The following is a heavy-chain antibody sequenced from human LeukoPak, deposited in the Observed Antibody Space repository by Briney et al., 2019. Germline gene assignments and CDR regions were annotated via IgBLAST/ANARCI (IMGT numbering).Heavy chain of an antibody. CDR2: IRYDGSNK. CDR3: AKDQSSSWYLYYYYYMDV. CDR1: GFTFSSYG. V-gene: IGHV3-30*02. J-gene: IGHJ6*03. Sequence: GGSLRLSCAASGFTFSSYGMHWVRQAPGKGLEWVAFIRYDGSNKYYADSVKGRFTISRDNSKNTLYLQMNSLRAEDTAVYYCAKDQSSSWYLYYYYYMDVWGKGTTVTVSS. D-gene: IGHD6-13*01.